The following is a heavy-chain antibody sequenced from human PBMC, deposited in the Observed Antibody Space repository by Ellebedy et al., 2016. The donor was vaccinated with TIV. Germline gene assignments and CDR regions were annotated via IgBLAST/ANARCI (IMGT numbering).Heavy chain of an antibody. Sequence: ASVKVSCKASGYTFTSYGISWVRQAPGQGLEWMGWINPNSGGTNYAQKFQGRVTMTRDTSISTAYMELSRLRSDDTAVYYCATYITTVGSDYWGQGTLVTVSS. V-gene: IGHV1-2*02. CDR2: INPNSGGT. D-gene: IGHD1/OR15-1a*01. CDR3: ATYITTVGSDY. CDR1: GYTFTSYG. J-gene: IGHJ4*02.